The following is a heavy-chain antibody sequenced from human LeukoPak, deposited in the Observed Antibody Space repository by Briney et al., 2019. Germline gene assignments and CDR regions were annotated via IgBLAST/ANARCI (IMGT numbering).Heavy chain of an antibody. CDR2: TYHSGST. CDR3: ARGGGFDY. D-gene: IGHD3-16*01. CDR1: GGSISSGGYS. Sequence: SQTLSLTCAVSGGSISSGGYSWSWIRQPPGKGLEWIGYTYHSGSTYYNPSLKSRVTISVDRSKNQFSLKLSSVTAADTAVYYCARGGGFDYWGQGTLVTVSS. J-gene: IGHJ4*02. V-gene: IGHV4-30-2*01.